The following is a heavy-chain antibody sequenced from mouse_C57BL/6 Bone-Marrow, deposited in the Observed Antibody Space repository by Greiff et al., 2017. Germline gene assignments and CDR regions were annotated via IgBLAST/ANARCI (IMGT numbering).Heavy chain of an antibody. V-gene: IGHV1-80*01. CDR2: IYPGDGDT. CDR3: ARGGYYGSSPDY. CDR1: GYAFSSYW. D-gene: IGHD1-1*01. Sequence: QVHVKQSGAELVKPGASVKISCKASGYAFSSYWMNWVKQRPGKGLEWIGQIYPGDGDTNYNGKFKGKATLTADKSSSTAYMQLSSLTSEDSAVYFCARGGYYGSSPDYWGQGTTLTVSS. J-gene: IGHJ2*01.